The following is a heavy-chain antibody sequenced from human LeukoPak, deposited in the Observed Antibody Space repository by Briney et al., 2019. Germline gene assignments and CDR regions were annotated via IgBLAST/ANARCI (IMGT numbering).Heavy chain of an antibody. J-gene: IGHJ4*02. CDR3: ARDQYYDVSTYYEIDY. Sequence: TSETLSLTCTVSGYSISSGYYWGWIRQPPGKGLEWIGSASYSGNAYYNPSLKSRVTILVDTSKNQFSLKMTSVTAADTAVYYCARDQYYDVSTYYEIDYWGQGTLVTVSS. CDR1: GYSISSGYY. D-gene: IGHD3-22*01. V-gene: IGHV4-38-2*02. CDR2: ASYSGNA.